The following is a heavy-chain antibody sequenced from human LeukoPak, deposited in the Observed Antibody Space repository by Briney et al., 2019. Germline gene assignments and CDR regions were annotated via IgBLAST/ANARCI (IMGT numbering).Heavy chain of an antibody. Sequence: GGSLRLSCEASGFTFSSYWMHWVGQTPGKGLMWVARIKSDGSTIYADSVQGRFTISRDNAKNMVYLQMNSLRDDDTAIYYCTRAITYFYGSVTYDWFASWGQGTRVTVSS. CDR1: GFTFSSYW. CDR2: IKSDGST. J-gene: IGHJ5*01. V-gene: IGHV3-74*01. CDR3: TRAITYFYGSVTYDWFAS. D-gene: IGHD3-10*01.